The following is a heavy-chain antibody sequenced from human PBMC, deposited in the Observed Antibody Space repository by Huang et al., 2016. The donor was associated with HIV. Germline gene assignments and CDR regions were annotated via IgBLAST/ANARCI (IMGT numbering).Heavy chain of an antibody. D-gene: IGHD3-10*01. CDR2: ITHSGST. CDR3: ARAPHYGSGSYDY. V-gene: IGHV4-34*01. J-gene: IGHJ4*02. CDR1: GGSFSGYY. Sequence: QVQLHQWGAGLLKPSETLSLTCAVYGGSFSGYYWSWIRQPPGKGLEGIGEITHSGSTNYNPALKSRVTISEETSKNQFSLKLSSVTAADTAVYYCARAPHYGSGSYDYWGQGTLVTVSS.